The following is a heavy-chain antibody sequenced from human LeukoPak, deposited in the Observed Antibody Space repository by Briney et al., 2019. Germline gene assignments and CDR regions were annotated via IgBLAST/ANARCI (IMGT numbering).Heavy chain of an antibody. J-gene: IGHJ4*02. CDR2: VTSSGRTP. V-gene: IGHV3-23*01. Sequence: SGGSLRLSCEASGFTFNTHAMSWVRQAPGKGLEWVASVTSSGRTPYYADSVKGRFTISRDNSKNTLYLQMNSLRGEDRAVYYCAKDRPNFYETSGSYYKIKGDFWGQGSLVTVSS. CDR1: GFTFNTHA. D-gene: IGHD3-10*01. CDR3: AKDRPNFYETSGSYYKIKGDF.